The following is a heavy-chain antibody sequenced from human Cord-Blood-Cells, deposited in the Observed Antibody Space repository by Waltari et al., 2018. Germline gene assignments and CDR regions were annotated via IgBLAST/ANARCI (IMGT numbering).Heavy chain of an antibody. Sequence: QVQLVESGGGVVQPGRSLRLSCAASGFTFSRYAMHWVRQAPGKGLEWGAVISYDGSNKYYADSVKGRFTISRDNSKNTLYLQMNSLRAEDTAVYYCARDSSNYFDYWGQGTLVTVSS. J-gene: IGHJ4*02. CDR2: ISYDGSNK. CDR3: ARDSSNYFDY. CDR1: GFTFSRYA. V-gene: IGHV3-30-3*01. D-gene: IGHD4-4*01.